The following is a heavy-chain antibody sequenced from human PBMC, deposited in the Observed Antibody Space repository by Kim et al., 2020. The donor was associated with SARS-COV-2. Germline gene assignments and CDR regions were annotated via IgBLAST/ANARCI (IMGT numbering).Heavy chain of an antibody. CDR2: ISHTERT. Sequence: SETLSFTCAIYGASFNDYDWSWIRQSPGKGLEWIGEISHTERTTYTPSLKTRVTMSVDRAKNQFSLNLTSVTAADTAVYYCARGGLWFGEHFDYWGQGSLLTVSS. J-gene: IGHJ4*02. D-gene: IGHD3-10*01. V-gene: IGHV4-34*01. CDR1: GASFNDYD. CDR3: ARGGLWFGEHFDY.